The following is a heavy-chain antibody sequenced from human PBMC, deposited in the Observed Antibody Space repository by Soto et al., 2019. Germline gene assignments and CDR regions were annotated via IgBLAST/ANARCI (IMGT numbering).Heavy chain of an antibody. CDR2: IYYSGST. CDR3: ARGVGATGVIAFDI. Sequence: SETLSLTCTVSGGSISSGDYYWSWIRQPPGKGLEWIGYIYYSGSTYYNPSLKSRVTISVDTSKNQFSLKLSSVTAADTAVYCCARGVGATGVIAFDIWGQGTMVTVSS. J-gene: IGHJ3*02. V-gene: IGHV4-30-4*01. D-gene: IGHD1-26*01. CDR1: GGSISSGDYY.